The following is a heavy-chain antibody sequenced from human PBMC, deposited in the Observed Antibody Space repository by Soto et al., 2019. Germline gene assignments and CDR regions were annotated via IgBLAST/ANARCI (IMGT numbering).Heavy chain of an antibody. CDR3: AKRRGAGGHFDC. CDR2: VRLGGCT. D-gene: IGHD2-15*01. CDR1: GFTFSSYA. J-gene: IGHJ4*02. V-gene: IGHV3-23*01. Sequence: DVPLLASGGGLVQPEGSLRLSCAASGFTFSSYAMGWVRQGPGKGLEWVAVVRLGGCTHYADSVRGRFTDSGDTSKNSLSLQMNSLTAEDTAIYFCAKRRGAGGHFDCWGQGAVVTVSS.